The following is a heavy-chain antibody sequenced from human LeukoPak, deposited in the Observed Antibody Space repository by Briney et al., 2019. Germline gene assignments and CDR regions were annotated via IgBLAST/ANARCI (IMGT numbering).Heavy chain of an antibody. Sequence: VASVKVSCKASGGTFSSYAISWVRQAPGQGLEWMGGIIPIFGTANYAQKFQGRVTITADESTSTAYMELSSLRSEDTAVYYCARDRIAAAGTHYYYGMDVWGQGTTVTVSS. D-gene: IGHD6-13*01. CDR1: GGTFSSYA. V-gene: IGHV1-69*13. J-gene: IGHJ6*02. CDR2: IIPIFGTA. CDR3: ARDRIAAAGTHYYYGMDV.